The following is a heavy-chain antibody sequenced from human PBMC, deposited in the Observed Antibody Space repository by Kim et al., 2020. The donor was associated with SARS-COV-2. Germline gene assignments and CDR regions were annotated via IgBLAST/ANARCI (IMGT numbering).Heavy chain of an antibody. D-gene: IGHD6-19*01. Sequence: ASVKVSCKASGYTFTSYYMHWVRQAPGQGLKWMGIINPSGGSTSYAQKFQGRVTMTRDTSTSTVYMELSSLRSEDTAVYYCAREPITVADPDYWGQGTLVTVSS. CDR1: GYTFTSYY. V-gene: IGHV1-46*01. CDR2: INPSGGST. J-gene: IGHJ4*02. CDR3: AREPITVADPDY.